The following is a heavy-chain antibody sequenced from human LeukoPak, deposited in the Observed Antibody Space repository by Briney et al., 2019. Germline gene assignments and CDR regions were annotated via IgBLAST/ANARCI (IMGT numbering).Heavy chain of an antibody. CDR1: GFTFSTYV. CDR2: ISSNGDNT. J-gene: IGHJ4*02. CDR3: VRGTGY. V-gene: IGHV3-64D*06. Sequence: GGSLRLSCSVSGFTFSTYVMHRVRQAPGKGLEYVSAISSNGDNTYYADSVKGRFTISRDNSKNTPYLQMSSLRADDTAVYYCVRGTGYWGQGTLVTVSS.